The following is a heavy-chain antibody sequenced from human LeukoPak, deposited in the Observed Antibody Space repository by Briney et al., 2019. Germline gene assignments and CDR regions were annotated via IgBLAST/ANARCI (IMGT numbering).Heavy chain of an antibody. CDR1: GFTFSSYG. CDR2: ISYDGSNK. V-gene: IGHV3-30*03. J-gene: IGHJ4*02. Sequence: GGSLRLSCAASGFTFSSYGMHWVRQAPGKGLEWVAGISYDGSNKYYVDSVKGRFTISRDNAKNSLYLQMNSLRAEDTAVYYCARDSSGWYVGGSRGLFDYWGQGTLVTVSS. CDR3: ARDSSGWYVGGSRGLFDY. D-gene: IGHD6-19*01.